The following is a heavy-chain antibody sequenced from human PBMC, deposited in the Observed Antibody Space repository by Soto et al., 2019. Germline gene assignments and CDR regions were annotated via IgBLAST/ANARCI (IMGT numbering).Heavy chain of an antibody. CDR3: ARDKIKGAPDYLDS. J-gene: IGHJ4*02. V-gene: IGHV3-30-3*01. Sequence: QEQLVGSGGDVVQPGRSLTLSCAASGFTFSANAMHWVRQAPGKGLEWVVVIAYDGTIKIYRDSVKGRFTISRDDSKSTLYLQMNSLRPEDTAVYYCARDKIKGAPDYLDSWGQGALVTVSS. D-gene: IGHD1-26*01. CDR2: IAYDGTIK. CDR1: GFTFSANA.